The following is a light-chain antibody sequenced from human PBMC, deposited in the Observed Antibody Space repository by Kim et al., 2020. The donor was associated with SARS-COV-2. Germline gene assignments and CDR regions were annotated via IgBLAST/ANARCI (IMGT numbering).Light chain of an antibody. CDR2: EVS. CDR3: ISYTASNTLEVV. J-gene: IGLJ2*01. Sequence: SALTQPASVSGSPGQSITISCTGSNSDVGGYNYVSWYQQNPGTAPKLLIYEVSNRPSGVSNRFSGAKSGNTASLTISGLQAEDEADYYCISYTASNTLEVVFGGGTQLTVL. CDR1: NSDVGGYNY. V-gene: IGLV2-14*01.